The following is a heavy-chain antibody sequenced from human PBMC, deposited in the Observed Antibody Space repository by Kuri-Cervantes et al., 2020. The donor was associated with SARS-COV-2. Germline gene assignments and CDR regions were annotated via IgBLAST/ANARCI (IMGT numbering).Heavy chain of an antibody. J-gene: IGHJ4*02. D-gene: IGHD4-11*01. CDR3: AHGTVTTSRKYYFDY. V-gene: IGHV2-5*08. CDR1: GFSLSTSGMC. CDR2: IDWNDDK. Sequence: SGPTLVKPTQTLTLTCTFSGFSLSTSGMCVSWVRQPPGKALEWLALIDWNDDKRYSPSLKSRLTITKDTSKNQVVLTMTNMDPVDTATYYCAHGTVTTSRKYYFDYWGQGTLVTVSS.